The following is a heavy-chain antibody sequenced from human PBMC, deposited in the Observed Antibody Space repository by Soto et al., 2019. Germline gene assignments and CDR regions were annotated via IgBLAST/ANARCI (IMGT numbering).Heavy chain of an antibody. D-gene: IGHD6-19*01. CDR2: INHSGNT. J-gene: IGHJ4*02. Sequence: PSETLSLTCAVYGGSFSGYYWSWIRQPPGKGLEWIGEINHSGNTNYNPSLKSRVTISVDTSKNQFSLKLSSVTAADTAVYYCTRNSSGLLTYKGINDYYFDYWGQGSLVTVSS. V-gene: IGHV4-34*01. CDR3: TRNSSGLLTYKGINDYYFDY. CDR1: GGSFSGYY.